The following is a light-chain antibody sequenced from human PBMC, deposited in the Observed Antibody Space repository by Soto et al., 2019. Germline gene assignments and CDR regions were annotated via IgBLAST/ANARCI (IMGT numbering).Light chain of an antibody. V-gene: IGKV3-20*01. Sequence: EIVLTQSPGTLSLSPGERATLSCRASQSISSNYLGWYQQKPGQAPRLLIYGASSRATGIPDRFSGGGSGTDFTLTISRLEPEDFAVYYCQQYGSSLRPFGQGTKVEIK. J-gene: IGKJ1*01. CDR2: GAS. CDR1: QSISSNY. CDR3: QQYGSSLRP.